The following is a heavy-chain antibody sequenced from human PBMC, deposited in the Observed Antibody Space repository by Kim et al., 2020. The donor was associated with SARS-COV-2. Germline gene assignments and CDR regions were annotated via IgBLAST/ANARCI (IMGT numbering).Heavy chain of an antibody. CDR1: GFTFSSYA. CDR2: ISYDGSNK. CDR3: ARDGDARVWWRGEKLVLTPPGY. V-gene: IGHV3-30*04. D-gene: IGHD2-21*01. J-gene: IGHJ4*02. Sequence: GGSLRLSCAASGFTFSSYAMHWVRQAPGKGLEWVAVISYDGSNKYYADSVKGRFTISRDNSKNTVYLQMNSLRAEDTAVYYCARDGDARVWWRGEKLVLTPPGYWGQGTLVTVSS.